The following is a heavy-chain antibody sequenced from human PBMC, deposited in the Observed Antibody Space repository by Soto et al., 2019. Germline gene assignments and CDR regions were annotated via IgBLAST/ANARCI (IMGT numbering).Heavy chain of an antibody. CDR1: GFTFSSYG. Sequence: PGGSLRLSCAASGFTFSSYGMHWVRQAPGKGLEWVAVISYDGSNKYYADSVKGRFTISRDNSKNTLYLQMNSLRAEDTAVYYCAKYVPFVDLAMVHLLDYWGQGTLVTVSS. D-gene: IGHD5-18*01. J-gene: IGHJ4*02. CDR2: ISYDGSNK. V-gene: IGHV3-30*18. CDR3: AKYVPFVDLAMVHLLDY.